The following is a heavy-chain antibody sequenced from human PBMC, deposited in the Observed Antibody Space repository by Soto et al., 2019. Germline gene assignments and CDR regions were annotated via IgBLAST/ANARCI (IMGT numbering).Heavy chain of an antibody. V-gene: IGHV5-51*01. CDR2: IYPGYSDT. CDR1: RYSFGSYL. Sequence: GASLKISCNGSRYSFGSYLIGWVRQMPRKGLEWMGIIYPGYSDTRKSLSFQGQVLFTVDKSISDASLKWSSLKACATAIYYCARLFYRGSTVGGNQFYFDYWGQGTLVTVSS. D-gene: IGHD5-12*01. J-gene: IGHJ4*02. CDR3: ARLFYRGSTVGGNQFYFDY.